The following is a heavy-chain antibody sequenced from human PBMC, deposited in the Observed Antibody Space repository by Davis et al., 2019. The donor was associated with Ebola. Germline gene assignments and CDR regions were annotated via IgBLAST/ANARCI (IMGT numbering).Heavy chain of an antibody. J-gene: IGHJ4*02. D-gene: IGHD3-10*01. Sequence: AASVKVSCKASGYTLVSYYAHWVRQAPGQGLEWMGIINPSGGTTTYAQKFQGRVTMTGDTSTNTLYMELSSLTSGVTAVYYCVRDLRGWGDFDYWGQGTLVTVSS. CDR1: GYTLVSYY. CDR2: INPSGGTT. V-gene: IGHV1-46*01. CDR3: VRDLRGWGDFDY.